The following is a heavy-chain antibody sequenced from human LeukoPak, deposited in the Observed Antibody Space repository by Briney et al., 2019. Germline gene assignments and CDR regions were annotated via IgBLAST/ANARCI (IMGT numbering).Heavy chain of an antibody. V-gene: IGHV3-23*01. CDR2: ITSGGST. CDR3: AKDLAGYSYGLTN. D-gene: IGHD5-18*01. J-gene: IGHJ4*02. Sequence: GGSLRLSCAVSGFTFSINALSWVRQAPGKGLEWVSSITSGGSTFYSDSVKGRFTISRDNSKNTLYLQMNSLRAEDTAVYYCAKDLAGYSYGLTNWGQGTLVTVSS. CDR1: GFTFSINA.